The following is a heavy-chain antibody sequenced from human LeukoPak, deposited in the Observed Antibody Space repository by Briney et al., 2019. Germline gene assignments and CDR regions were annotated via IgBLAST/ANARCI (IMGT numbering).Heavy chain of an antibody. V-gene: IGHV3-21*01. CDR1: GYTFRSHN. Sequence: KPGGSLRLSCAASGYTFRSHNVRWVRQAPGKGLEWVSSITTSSTYKSYADSAKGRFTISRDNAKTSLYLQMNRLRADDTAVYYCARGKYSSGWFDYWGQGTLVTVSS. J-gene: IGHJ4*02. CDR2: ITTSSTYK. CDR3: ARGKYSSGWFDY. D-gene: IGHD6-19*01.